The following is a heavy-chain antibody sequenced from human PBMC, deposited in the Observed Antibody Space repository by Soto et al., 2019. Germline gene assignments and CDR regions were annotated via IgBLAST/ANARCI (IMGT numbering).Heavy chain of an antibody. CDR2: INAYNGNT. CDR3: ARDPDKNYYDSSGVFDY. D-gene: IGHD3-22*01. V-gene: IGHV1-18*01. Sequence: GASVKVSCKASGYTFTSYGISWVRQAPGQGLEWMGWINAYNGNTNYAQKLQGRVTMTTDTSASTAYMELSSLRSEDTAVYYCARDPDKNYYDSSGVFDYWGQGTLVTVSS. CDR1: GYTFTSYG. J-gene: IGHJ4*02.